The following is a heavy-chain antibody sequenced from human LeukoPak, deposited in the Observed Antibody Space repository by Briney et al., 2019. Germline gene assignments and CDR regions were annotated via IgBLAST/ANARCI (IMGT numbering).Heavy chain of an antibody. CDR3: ARGDDTSSHYSRFDY. J-gene: IGHJ4*02. Sequence: PGGSLRLSCAASGFTFNYYGMHWVRQAPGKGLEWVAVIWSDGSKKYYADSVKGRFTVSRDDSKSTLYLQMNSLRVEDTALYFCARGDDTSSHYSRFDYWGQGTLVTVSS. D-gene: IGHD3-22*01. CDR1: GFTFNYYG. CDR2: IWSDGSKK. V-gene: IGHV3-33*01.